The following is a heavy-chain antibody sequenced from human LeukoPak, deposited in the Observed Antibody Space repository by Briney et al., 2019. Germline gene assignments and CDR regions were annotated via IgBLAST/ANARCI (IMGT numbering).Heavy chain of an antibody. Sequence: GGSLRLSCAASGFTFSSYAMSWVRQAPGKGLEWVSAIIYSGGSTYYADSVKGRFTISRDNSKNTLYLQMNSLRAEDTAVYYCAKDAHSSSWYYFDYWGQGTLVTVSS. D-gene: IGHD6-13*01. CDR2: IIYSGGST. V-gene: IGHV3-23*01. CDR3: AKDAHSSSWYYFDY. J-gene: IGHJ4*02. CDR1: GFTFSSYA.